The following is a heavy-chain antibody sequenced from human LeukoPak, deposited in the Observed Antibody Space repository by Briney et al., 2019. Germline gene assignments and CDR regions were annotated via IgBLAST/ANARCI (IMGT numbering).Heavy chain of an antibody. CDR2: INHSGST. CDR3: ARAENDYGDYWFDP. V-gene: IGHV4-34*01. CDR1: GGSFSGYY. Sequence: SETLSLTCAVYGGSFSGYYWSWIRQPPGKGLEWIGEINHSGSTNYNPSLKSRVTISVDTSKNQFSLKLSSVTAADTAVYYCARAENDYGDYWFDPWGQGTLVTVSS. J-gene: IGHJ5*02. D-gene: IGHD4-17*01.